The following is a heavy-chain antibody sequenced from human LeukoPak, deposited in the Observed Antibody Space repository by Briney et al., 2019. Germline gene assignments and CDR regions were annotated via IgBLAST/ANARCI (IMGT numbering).Heavy chain of an antibody. J-gene: IGHJ4*02. Sequence: VKVSCKASGGTFSSYAISWVRQAPGQGLEWMGRIIPILDIANYAQKFQGRVTITADKSTSTAYMELSSLRSEDTAVYYCARDRQQLVPHFDYWGQGTLVTVSS. D-gene: IGHD6-13*01. CDR3: ARDRQQLVPHFDY. CDR2: IIPILDIA. V-gene: IGHV1-69*10. CDR1: GGTFSSYA.